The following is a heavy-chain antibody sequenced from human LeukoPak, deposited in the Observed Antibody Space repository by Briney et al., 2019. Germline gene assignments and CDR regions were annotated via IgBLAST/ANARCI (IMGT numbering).Heavy chain of an antibody. CDR3: AKDGLWFGDLTYLDY. Sequence: GGSLRLSCAASGFTFSNYGIHWVRQAPGKGLEWVAVISSDGSNKYYADSVKGRFPISRENSKNTLFLQMNSLRADDTAVYYCAKDGLWFGDLTYLDYWGQGTLVTVSS. V-gene: IGHV3-30*18. CDR1: GFTFSNYG. J-gene: IGHJ4*02. D-gene: IGHD3-10*01. CDR2: ISSDGSNK.